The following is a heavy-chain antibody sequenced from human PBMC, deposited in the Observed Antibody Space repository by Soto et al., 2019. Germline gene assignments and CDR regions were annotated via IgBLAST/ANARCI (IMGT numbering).Heavy chain of an antibody. CDR1: GFNFSSYA. CDR3: ARDWGYCSSTSCPGIYYYGMDI. V-gene: IGHV3-30-3*01. CDR2: ISYDGSNK. D-gene: IGHD2-2*01. J-gene: IGHJ6*02. Sequence: GGSLRLSCAASGFNFSSYAMHWVRQAPGKGLEWVAVISYDGSNKYYADSVKGRFTISRDNSKNTLYLQMNSLRAEDTAVYYCARDWGYCSSTSCPGIYYYGMDIWGQGTTVTVSS.